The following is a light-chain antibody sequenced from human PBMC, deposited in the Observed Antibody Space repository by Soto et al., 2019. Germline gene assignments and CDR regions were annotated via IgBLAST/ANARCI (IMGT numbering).Light chain of an antibody. CDR2: SSN. Sequence: QSVLTQPPSASGTPGQSVTISCSGSSSNIGSNTVDWYQQLPGTAPKLLIYSSNQRPSGVPDRFSGSKSGTSASLAISGLLSDDEADYFCAAWDDSLNGLYVFXTGTKVTVL. CDR3: AAWDDSLNGLYV. V-gene: IGLV1-44*01. J-gene: IGLJ1*01. CDR1: SSNIGSNT.